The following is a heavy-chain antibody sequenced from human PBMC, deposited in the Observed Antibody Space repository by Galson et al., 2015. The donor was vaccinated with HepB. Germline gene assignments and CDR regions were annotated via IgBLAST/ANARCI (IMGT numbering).Heavy chain of an antibody. CDR3: ARESRFARHYNDYYYGMDV. J-gene: IGHJ6*02. CDR2: ISYDGSNK. Sequence: SLRLSCAASGFTFSSYAMHWVRQAPGKGLEWVAVISYDGSNKYYADSVKGRFTISRDNSKTTLYLQMNSLRAEDTAVYYCARESRFARHYNDYYYGMDVWGQVTTVTVSS. CDR1: GFTFSSYA. D-gene: IGHD1-1*01. V-gene: IGHV3-30-3*01.